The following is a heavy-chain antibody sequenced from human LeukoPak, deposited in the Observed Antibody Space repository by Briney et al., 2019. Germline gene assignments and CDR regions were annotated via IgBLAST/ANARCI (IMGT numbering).Heavy chain of an antibody. V-gene: IGHV4-59*08. CDR1: GGSISSYY. Sequence: PSETLSLTCTVSGGSISSYYWSWIRQPPGKGLEWIGYIYYSGSTNYNPSLKSRVTISVDTSKNQFSLKLSSVTAADTAVYYCARRSDFWTGHHYHYGMDVWGQGTTVTVSS. CDR3: ARRSDFWTGHHYHYGMDV. CDR2: IYYSGST. D-gene: IGHD3-3*01. J-gene: IGHJ6*02.